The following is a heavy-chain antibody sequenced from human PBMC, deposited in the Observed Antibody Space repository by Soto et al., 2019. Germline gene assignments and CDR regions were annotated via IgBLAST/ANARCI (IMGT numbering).Heavy chain of an antibody. CDR1: GITLSSYA. V-gene: IGHV3-23*01. CDR3: AKGQNSGTYRFYFDY. CDR2: ISASGGST. D-gene: IGHD1-26*01. Sequence: GGSLRLSCAASGITLSSYAMSWVRQAPEKGPEWVSGISASGGSTSYADSVKGRFTISRDNSKNTLYLQMNSLRADDTAVYHCAKGQNSGTYRFYFDYWGQGALVTVSS. J-gene: IGHJ4*02.